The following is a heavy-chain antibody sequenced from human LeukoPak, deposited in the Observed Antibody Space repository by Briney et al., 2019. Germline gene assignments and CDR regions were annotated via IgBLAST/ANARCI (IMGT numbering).Heavy chain of an antibody. CDR2: IYYSGST. V-gene: IGHV4-59*11. CDR3: ARMVVRGVYFDY. J-gene: IGHJ4*02. CDR1: GGSISSHY. D-gene: IGHD2-15*01. Sequence: PSETLSLTCTVSGGSISSHYWSWIRQPPGKGLGWIGYIYYSGSTNYNPSLKSRVTISVDTSKNQFSLKLSSVTAADTAVYYCARMVVRGVYFDYWGQGTLVTVSS.